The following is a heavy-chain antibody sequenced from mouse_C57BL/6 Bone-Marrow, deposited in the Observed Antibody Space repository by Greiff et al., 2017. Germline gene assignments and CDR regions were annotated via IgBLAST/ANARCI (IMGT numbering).Heavy chain of an antibody. CDR2: IDPANGNT. CDR3: VRPIYYYVSSCAMDD. J-gene: IGHJ4*01. V-gene: IGHV14-3*01. D-gene: IGHD1-1*01. CDR1: GFNIKNTY. Sequence: EVQLQQSVAELVRPGASVKLSCTASGFNIKNTYMHWVKQRPEQGLEWIGRIDPANGNTKYDPKFQGKATITADTSSNTAYLQLSSLTSEDTAIYYCVRPIYYYVSSCAMDDWGQGTSVTVSS.